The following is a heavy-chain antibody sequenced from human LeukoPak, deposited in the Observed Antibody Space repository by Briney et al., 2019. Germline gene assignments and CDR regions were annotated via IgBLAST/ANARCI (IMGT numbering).Heavy chain of an antibody. J-gene: IGHJ4*02. CDR3: ARGSSSWESYFDY. CDR1: GYTFTGEY. Sequence: AAVKVSCKASGYTFTGEYIHWVRQAPGQGLEWMGWINPNSGGTNYAQKFQGWVTMTRDTSISTAYMELSRLRSEDTAVYYCARGSSSWESYFDYWGQGTLVTVSS. V-gene: IGHV1-2*04. D-gene: IGHD6-13*01. CDR2: INPNSGGT.